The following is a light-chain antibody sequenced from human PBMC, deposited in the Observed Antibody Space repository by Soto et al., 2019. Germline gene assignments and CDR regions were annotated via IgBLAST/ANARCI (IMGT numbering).Light chain of an antibody. Sequence: DIQMTQSPSCLSASVGDRVTITCRASQTINNYLNWYQQKPGKAPKLLIYAASSLQSGVPSRFSGSGSGTDFTLTISSLQAEDSATYFCQESITAPLTFGGGTKVEVK. CDR3: QESITAPLT. CDR2: AAS. J-gene: IGKJ4*01. V-gene: IGKV1-39*01. CDR1: QTINNY.